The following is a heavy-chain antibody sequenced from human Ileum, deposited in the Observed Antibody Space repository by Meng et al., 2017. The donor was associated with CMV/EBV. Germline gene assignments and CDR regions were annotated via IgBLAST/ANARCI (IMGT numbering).Heavy chain of an antibody. D-gene: IGHD2-2*01. CDR3: ARDVIGYCSSTSCYNNWFDP. CDR1: VSSNY. J-gene: IGHJ5*02. V-gene: IGHV3-53*01. Sequence: VSSNYMSWVRQAPGEGLEWVSVIYSGGSTYYADSVKGRFTISRDNSKNTLYLQMNSLRAEDTAVYYCARDVIGYCSSTSCYNNWFDPWGQGTLVTVSS. CDR2: IYSGGST.